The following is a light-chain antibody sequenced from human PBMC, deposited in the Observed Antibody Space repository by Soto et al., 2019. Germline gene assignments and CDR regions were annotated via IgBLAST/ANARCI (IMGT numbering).Light chain of an antibody. CDR2: RAS. CDR1: QSVSSSV. V-gene: IGKV3-20*01. CDR3: QQYESSALT. J-gene: IGKJ4*01. Sequence: EIVLTQAPDTLSLSPGERATLSCRASQSVSSSVLAWYHQKPGQAPRLLIYRASSRATGIPDRFTGSGSGTDFTLTISRLEPEDFAVYYCQQYESSALTFGGGTKVEIK.